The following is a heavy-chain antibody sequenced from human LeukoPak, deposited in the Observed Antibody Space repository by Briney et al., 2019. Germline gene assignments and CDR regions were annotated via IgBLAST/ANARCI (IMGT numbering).Heavy chain of an antibody. J-gene: IGHJ5*02. V-gene: IGHV1-2*02. Sequence: SVKVSCKASGYTFTGYYMHWVRQAPGQGLEWMGWINPNSGGTNYAQKFQGRVTMTRDTSISTAYMELSRLRSDDTAVYYCARQSRGSYFHYWFDPWGQGTLVTVSS. D-gene: IGHD1-26*01. CDR2: INPNSGGT. CDR1: GYTFTGYY. CDR3: ARQSRGSYFHYWFDP.